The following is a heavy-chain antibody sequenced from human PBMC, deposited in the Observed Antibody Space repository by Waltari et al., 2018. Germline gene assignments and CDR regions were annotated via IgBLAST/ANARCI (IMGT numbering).Heavy chain of an antibody. CDR3: VRGATIAFDN. J-gene: IGHJ4*02. CDR2: IYLDGSEK. D-gene: IGHD5-12*01. V-gene: IGHV3-7*01. Sequence: EVNLVESGGGLVQPGGSLRLSCAVSGFHFNIYWMCWVRQAPGRGSEWVANIYLDGSEKHYVDSVKGRFTISRDNAKNSLYLQMNSLRAEDTAVYYCVRGATIAFDNWGQGTLVTVSS. CDR1: GFHFNIYW.